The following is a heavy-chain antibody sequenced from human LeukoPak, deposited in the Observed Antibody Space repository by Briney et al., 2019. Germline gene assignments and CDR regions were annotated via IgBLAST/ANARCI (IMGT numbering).Heavy chain of an antibody. J-gene: IGHJ4*02. Sequence: SETLSLTFTVAAGSMSYYYWTWIRQTPGKGLEWIGYKYYDGNSGNTHYNPSLESRVTISVDTSKHHVSLNLTSVTAADTAVYYCVRPESAGTKYRFDYWGKGDLVPVSS. CDR2: KYYDGNSGNT. D-gene: IGHD1-1*01. CDR1: AGSMSYYY. CDR3: VRPESAGTKYRFDY. V-gene: IGHV4-59*01.